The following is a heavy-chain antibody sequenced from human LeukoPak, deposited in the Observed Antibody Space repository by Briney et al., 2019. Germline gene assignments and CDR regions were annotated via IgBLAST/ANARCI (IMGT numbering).Heavy chain of an antibody. CDR1: GGSISSSSYY. D-gene: IGHD1-26*01. CDR3: ARANSSGGYYFDS. J-gene: IGHJ4*02. Sequence: SETLSLTCTVSGGSISSSSYYWGWIRQPPGKGLEWIGSIYYSGSTYYNPSLKSRATISVDTSKNQFSLKLSSVTAADTAVYYCARANSSGGYYFDSWGRGTLVTVSS. V-gene: IGHV4-39*01. CDR2: IYYSGST.